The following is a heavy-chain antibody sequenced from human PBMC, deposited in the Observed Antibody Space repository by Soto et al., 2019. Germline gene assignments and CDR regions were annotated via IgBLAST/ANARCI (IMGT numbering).Heavy chain of an antibody. J-gene: IGHJ5*02. D-gene: IGHD3-16*01. V-gene: IGHV4-61*01. CDR1: GDSVTSGMFY. CDR3: AMIPVNTYMITCFEP. Sequence: VSGDSVTSGMFYWCWIQQPPGKGLEWIGHIYYSGSTNYSPSLKSRVTISLDTPNNQFSLKVTSVTAADTAVYYCAMIPVNTYMITCFEPRRNGTPVLGSS. CDR2: IYYSGST.